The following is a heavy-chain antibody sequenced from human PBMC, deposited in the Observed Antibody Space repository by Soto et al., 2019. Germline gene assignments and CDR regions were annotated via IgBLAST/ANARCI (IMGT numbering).Heavy chain of an antibody. CDR1: GFTFSSYS. CDR3: ASIKARGYCSGGSCYFAFDI. V-gene: IGHV3-21*01. J-gene: IGHJ3*02. Sequence: GGSLRLSCASSGFTFSSYSMNLVRQAPGKGLEWVSSISSSSSYIYYADSVKGRFTISRDNAKNSLYLQMNSLRAEDTAVYYCASIKARGYCSGGSCYFAFDIWGQGTMVTVSS. CDR2: ISSSSSYI. D-gene: IGHD2-15*01.